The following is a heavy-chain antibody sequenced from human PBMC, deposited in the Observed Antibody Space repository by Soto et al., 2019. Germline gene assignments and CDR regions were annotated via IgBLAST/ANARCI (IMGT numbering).Heavy chain of an antibody. V-gene: IGHV5-10-1*01. CDR1: GYSFTSYW. CDR2: IDPSDTYI. J-gene: IGHJ6*02. D-gene: IGHD6-19*01. CDR3: ARSSNREQWLVNFYYYGMDV. Sequence: GESLKISCKGSGYSFTSYWISWVRQMPGKGLEWMGRIDPSDTYIDYSPSFQGHVTISADKSISTAYLQWSSLKASDTAMCFCARSSNREQWLVNFYYYGMDVWGQGTTVTVSS.